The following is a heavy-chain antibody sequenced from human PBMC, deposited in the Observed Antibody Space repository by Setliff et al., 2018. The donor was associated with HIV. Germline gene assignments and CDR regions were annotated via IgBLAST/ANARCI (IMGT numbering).Heavy chain of an antibody. D-gene: IGHD6-13*01. CDR2: IHTSDTT. J-gene: IGHJ6*03. CDR1: GVSNSINY. CDR3: ARGVAAAGMLMDV. V-gene: IGHV4-4*07. Sequence: SETLSLTCTVSGVSNSINYWVWMRQPAGRGLEWLGRIHTSDTTRYNPSLQSRVAMSVDTSKNQFSLKLTSVSAADTAVYYCARGVAAAGMLMDVWGKGTTVTVSS.